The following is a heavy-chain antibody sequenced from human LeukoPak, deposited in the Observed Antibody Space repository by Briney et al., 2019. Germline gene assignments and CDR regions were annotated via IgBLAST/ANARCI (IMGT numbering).Heavy chain of an antibody. CDR3: ARSSGSYYPDY. J-gene: IGHJ4*02. V-gene: IGHV1-2*02. CDR2: INPNSGGT. Sequence: GASVKVSCKASGYTFTGYYMHWVRQAPGQGLEWMGWINPNSGGTNYAQKFQGRVTMTRDTSISTAYMELNGLRSDDTAVFYCARSSGSYYPDYWGQGTLVTVSS. D-gene: IGHD1-26*01. CDR1: GYTFTGYY.